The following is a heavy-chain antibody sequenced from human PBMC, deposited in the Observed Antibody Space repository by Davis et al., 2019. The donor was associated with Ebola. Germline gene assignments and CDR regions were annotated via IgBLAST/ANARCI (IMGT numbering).Heavy chain of an antibody. V-gene: IGHV5-51*01. CDR3: ARQESLYGWSDY. CDR2: IYAGDSDT. J-gene: IGHJ4*02. CDR1: GYSFSTYW. D-gene: IGHD2-8*01. Sequence: GESLKISCKGSGYSFSTYWIAWVRQTPAKGLEWMGIIYAGDSDTRYSPSFEGQVTISVDRSIKTVYLQWKSLRASDTAKYYCARQESLYGWSDYWGQGTLVTVSS.